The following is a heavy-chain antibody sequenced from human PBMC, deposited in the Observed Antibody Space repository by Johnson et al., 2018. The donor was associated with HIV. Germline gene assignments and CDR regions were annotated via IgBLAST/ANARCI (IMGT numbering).Heavy chain of an antibody. CDR1: GFTVSSNY. Sequence: MLLVESGGGVVQPGGSLRLSCAASGFTVSSNYMSWVRQAPGQGLEWVSGINWNGGSTGYADSVKGRVTISRDNTKSSLYLQMNSLRAEDTAVYYCARVIGYDSSGKAFDIWGRGTMVTVSS. V-gene: IGHV3-20*04. CDR3: ARVIGYDSSGKAFDI. J-gene: IGHJ3*02. CDR2: INWNGGST. D-gene: IGHD3-22*01.